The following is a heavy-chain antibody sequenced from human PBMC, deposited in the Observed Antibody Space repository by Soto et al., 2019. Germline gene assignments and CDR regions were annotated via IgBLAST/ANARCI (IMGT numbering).Heavy chain of an antibody. CDR2: ISAYNGNT. CDR1: GYTLTSYG. Sequence: ASVKVSCKASGYTLTSYGISGVRQAPGQGLEWMGWISAYNGNTNYAQKLQGRVTMTTDTSTSTAYMELRSLRSDDTAVYYCARVYYDILTANWGQGTLVTVSS. J-gene: IGHJ4*02. D-gene: IGHD3-9*01. V-gene: IGHV1-18*01. CDR3: ARVYYDILTAN.